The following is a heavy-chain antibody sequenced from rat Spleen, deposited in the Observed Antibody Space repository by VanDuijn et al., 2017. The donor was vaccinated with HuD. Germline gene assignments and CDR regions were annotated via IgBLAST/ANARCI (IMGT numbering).Heavy chain of an antibody. Sequence: EVQLVESGGGLVQPGRSLKLSCAASGFTFNNYGMAWVRQAPTKGLEWVAAISYDGITTYYRDSVKGRFTISRDNAKSTLYLQMDSLRSEDTATYYCARHGYSGPFDYWGQGVMVTVSS. CDR3: ARHGYSGPFDY. CDR2: ISYDGITT. CDR1: GFTFNNYG. D-gene: IGHD1-1*01. V-gene: IGHV5-29*01. J-gene: IGHJ2*01.